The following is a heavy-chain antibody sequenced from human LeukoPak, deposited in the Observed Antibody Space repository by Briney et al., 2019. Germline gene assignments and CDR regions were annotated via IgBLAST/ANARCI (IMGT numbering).Heavy chain of an antibody. D-gene: IGHD2-15*01. CDR3: AKPRYCSGGSCLRPFDY. J-gene: IGHJ4*02. CDR1: GFTFSSYA. CDR2: ISGSGGST. V-gene: IGHV3-23*01. Sequence: VGSLRLSCAASGFTFSSYAMSWVRQAPGKGLEWVSAISGSGGSTYYADSVKGRFTISRDNSKNTLYLQMNSLRAEDTAVYYCAKPRYCSGGSCLRPFDYWGQGTLVTVSS.